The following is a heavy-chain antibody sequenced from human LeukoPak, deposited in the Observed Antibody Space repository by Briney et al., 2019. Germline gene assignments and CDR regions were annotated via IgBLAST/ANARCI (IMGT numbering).Heavy chain of an antibody. V-gene: IGHV4-61*02. D-gene: IGHD6-13*01. CDR3: ARARYSSSWFFDY. CDR1: GNSLRRGDNY. Sequence: PSQTLSLTRTVSGNSLRRGDNYWGWIPHPPGKGLEGIGRIYTSGSTNYNPSLKSRVTISGDTSKNQFSLKLSSVTAADTAVYYCARARYSSSWFFDYWGQGTLVTVSS. J-gene: IGHJ4*02. CDR2: IYTSGST.